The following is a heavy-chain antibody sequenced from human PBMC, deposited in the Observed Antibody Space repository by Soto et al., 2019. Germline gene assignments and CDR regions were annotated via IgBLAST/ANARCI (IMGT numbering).Heavy chain of an antibody. CDR1: GYTFTGYY. D-gene: IGHD2-21*02. J-gene: IGHJ4*02. CDR3: ARDAPLCGGDCYSDY. Sequence: GDSVKVSFKASGYTFTGYYMHWVRQAPGQGLEWMGWINPNSGGTNYAQKFQGRVTMTRDTSISTAHMELSRLRSDDTAVYYCARDAPLCGGDCYSDYWGQGTLVTVSS. V-gene: IGHV1-2*02. CDR2: INPNSGGT.